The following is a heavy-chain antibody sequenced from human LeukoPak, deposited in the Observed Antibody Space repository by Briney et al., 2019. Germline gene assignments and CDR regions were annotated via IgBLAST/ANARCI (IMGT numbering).Heavy chain of an antibody. D-gene: IGHD3-10*02. CDR1: GGTFSSYA. CDR3: ARDDRDYVGAFDI. CDR2: IIPILGIA. V-gene: IGHV1-69*04. Sequence: SVKVSCKASGGTFSSYAISWVRQAPGQGLEWMGRIIPILGIANYAQKFQGRVTITAGKSTSTAYMELSSLRSEDTAVYYCARDDRDYVGAFDIWGQGTMVTVSS. J-gene: IGHJ3*02.